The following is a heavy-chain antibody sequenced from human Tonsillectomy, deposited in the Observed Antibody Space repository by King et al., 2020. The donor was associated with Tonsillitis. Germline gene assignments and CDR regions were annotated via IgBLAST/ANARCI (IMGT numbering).Heavy chain of an antibody. V-gene: IGHV3-11*06. CDR3: ARDDGSLYCAYDYYFDY. Sequence: VQLVESGGGLVKPGGSLRLSCAASGFTFSDYYMSWIRQAPGKGLEWVSNISSNSYYTNHADSVKGRFTISRDDAKNSLYLQMNSLRADDTAVYYCARDDGSLYCAYDYYFDYWGQGTLVTVSS. J-gene: IGHJ4*02. CDR1: GFTFSDYY. D-gene: IGHD5-12*01. CDR2: ISSNSYYT.